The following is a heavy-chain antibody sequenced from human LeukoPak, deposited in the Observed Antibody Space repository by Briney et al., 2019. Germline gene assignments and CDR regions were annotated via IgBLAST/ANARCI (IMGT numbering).Heavy chain of an antibody. CDR3: ARAYYDYVWGSYRQTSLYYFDY. CDR2: IYHSGST. D-gene: IGHD3-16*02. Sequence: SETLSLTCTVSGYSISGGYYWGWIRQPPGKGLEWIGGIYHSGSTYYNPSLKSRVTISVDTSKNQFSLKLSSVTAAATAVYYCARAYYDYVWGSYRQTSLYYFDYWGQGTLVTVSS. J-gene: IGHJ4*02. V-gene: IGHV4-38-2*02. CDR1: GYSISGGYY.